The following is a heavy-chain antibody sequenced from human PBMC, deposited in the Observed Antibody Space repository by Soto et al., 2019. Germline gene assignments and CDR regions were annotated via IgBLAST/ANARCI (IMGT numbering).Heavy chain of an antibody. V-gene: IGHV1-69*01. CDR1: RDTFDSYA. D-gene: IGHD1-1*01. Sequence: QVQLEQSGAEERMPGSSVKVSCQASRDTFDSYAMTWVRLAPGQGLEWMGGIIPILGTTKYAQKFQGRVTMTADESTSTAYMELSSLRSEDGAVYYCAAGGKNGYIKWGQGTQVTVSS. CDR2: IIPILGTT. CDR3: AAGGKNGYIK. J-gene: IGHJ4*02.